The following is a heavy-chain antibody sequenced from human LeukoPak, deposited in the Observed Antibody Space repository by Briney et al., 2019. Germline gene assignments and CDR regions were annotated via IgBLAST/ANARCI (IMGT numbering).Heavy chain of an antibody. J-gene: IGHJ4*02. CDR3: ARSVGY. V-gene: IGHV1-2*02. CDR1: GYTFTDYH. CDR2: IGPNSGGT. D-gene: IGHD4-23*01. Sequence: ASVKVSCKASGYTFTDYHIHWVRQAPGQGLEWMGWIGPNSGGTDYAQKFQGRVTMTRDTSISTAYLVLSRLASDDTAVYYCARSVGYWGQGTLVTVSS.